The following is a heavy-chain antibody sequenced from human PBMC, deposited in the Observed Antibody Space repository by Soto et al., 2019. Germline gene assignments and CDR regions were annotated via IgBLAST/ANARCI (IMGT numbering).Heavy chain of an antibody. Sequence: QVQLVESGGGVVQPGRSLRLSCAASGFTFSSYGMHWVRQAPGKGLEWVAVIWYDGSNKYYADSVKGRFTISRDNSKNKLYLQMNILRAEDTAVYYCAREGYSSSWHFDYWGQGTLVTVSS. J-gene: IGHJ4*02. CDR2: IWYDGSNK. D-gene: IGHD6-13*01. V-gene: IGHV3-33*01. CDR3: AREGYSSSWHFDY. CDR1: GFTFSSYG.